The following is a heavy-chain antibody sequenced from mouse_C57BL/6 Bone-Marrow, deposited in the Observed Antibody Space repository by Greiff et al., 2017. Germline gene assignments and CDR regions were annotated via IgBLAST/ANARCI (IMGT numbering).Heavy chain of an antibody. CDR1: GYTFTSYW. CDR2: IDPSDSYT. J-gene: IGHJ2*01. V-gene: IGHV1-69*01. CDR3: ARERILQSFDY. D-gene: IGHD2-12*01. Sequence: VQLQQPGAELVMPGASVKLSCKASGYTFTSYWMHWVKQRPGQGLEWIGEIDPSDSYTYYKQKFKGKSTMTVDKSSSKAYMQLNSLTSEDSAVYYCARERILQSFDYRGQGTTLTVSS.